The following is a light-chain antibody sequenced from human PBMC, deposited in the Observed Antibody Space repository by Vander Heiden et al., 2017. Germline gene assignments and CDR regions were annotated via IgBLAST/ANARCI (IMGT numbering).Light chain of an antibody. J-gene: IGKJ2*01. CDR2: DAS. Sequence: DIQMTQSPSSLSASVGDRVTITCQASQDINIFLNRYQQKPGKAPELLMYDASNLEIGVPSRFRGSGSGTDSTFTINSLQPEEGATDDCLHYDNLPFTFGQGTKVEIK. CDR1: QDINIF. CDR3: LHYDNLPFT. V-gene: IGKV1-33*01.